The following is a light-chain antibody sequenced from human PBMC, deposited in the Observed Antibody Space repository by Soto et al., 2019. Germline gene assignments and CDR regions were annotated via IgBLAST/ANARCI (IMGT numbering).Light chain of an antibody. J-gene: IGKJ3*01. CDR3: LQDYNYPRT. CDR2: AAS. CDR1: QGIRNE. V-gene: IGKV1-6*01. Sequence: AIQMTQSPSSLSASVGDRVTITCRASQGIRNELGWYQQKPGTAPKLLIYAASSLQYGVPPRFSGSGSGTDFTLTISSLQPEDFATYYCLQDYNYPRTFGPGTKVDIK.